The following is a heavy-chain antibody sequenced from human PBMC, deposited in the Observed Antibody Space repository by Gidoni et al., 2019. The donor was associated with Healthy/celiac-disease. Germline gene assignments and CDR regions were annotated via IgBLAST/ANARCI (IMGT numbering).Heavy chain of an antibody. J-gene: IGHJ6*02. D-gene: IGHD1-1*01. V-gene: IGHV1-69*01. CDR1: GGTFSSYA. Sequence: QVQLVQSGAEVKKPGSSVKVSCKASGGTFSSYATSWVRQAPGQGLEWMGGFIPIFGTANYAQKFQGRVTITADESTSTAYMELSSLRSEDTAVYYCASWTPTNYYYYYGMDVWGQGTTVTVSS. CDR3: ASWTPTNYYYYYGMDV. CDR2: FIPIFGTA.